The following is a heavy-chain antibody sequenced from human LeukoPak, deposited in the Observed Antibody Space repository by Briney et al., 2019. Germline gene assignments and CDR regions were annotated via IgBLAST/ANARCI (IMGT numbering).Heavy chain of an antibody. CDR3: ARVGIVVVPAAPGRFTPDYYYYYGMDV. CDR1: GYTFTGYY. J-gene: IGHJ6*02. V-gene: IGHV1-2*02. Sequence: ASVKVSCKASGYTFTGYYMHWVRQAPGQGLEWMGWINPNSGGTNYAQKFQGRVTMTRDTSISTAYMELSRLRSDDTAVYYCARVGIVVVPAAPGRFTPDYYYYYGMDVWGQGTTVTVSS. D-gene: IGHD2-2*01. CDR2: INPNSGGT.